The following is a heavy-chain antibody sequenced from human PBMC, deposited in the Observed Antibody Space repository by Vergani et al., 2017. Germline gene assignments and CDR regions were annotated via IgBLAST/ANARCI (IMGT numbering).Heavy chain of an antibody. J-gene: IGHJ4*02. V-gene: IGHV4-39*01. Sequence: QVQLQESGPGLVKPSETLSLTCTVSGGSISSSSYYWGWIRQPPGKGLEWIGSIYYSGSTYYNPSLKSRVTISVDTSKNQFSLKLSSVTAADTAVYYCASSIQLWTSFDYWGQGTLVTVSS. CDR2: IYYSGST. CDR1: GGSISSSSYY. D-gene: IGHD5-18*01. CDR3: ASSIQLWTSFDY.